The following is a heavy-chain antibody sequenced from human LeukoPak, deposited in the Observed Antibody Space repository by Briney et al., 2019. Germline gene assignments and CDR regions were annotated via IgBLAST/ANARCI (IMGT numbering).Heavy chain of an antibody. Sequence: QPGGSLRHSCAASGFTFSNYWMHWVRQVPGKGLVWVSRINTDGSRINYADSVKGRFTISRDNAKNTLYLQMNSLRVEDTAVYYCARDLNWNQADYWGQGALVIVSS. J-gene: IGHJ4*02. D-gene: IGHD1-14*01. V-gene: IGHV3-74*01. CDR1: GFTFSNYW. CDR2: INTDGSRI. CDR3: ARDLNWNQADY.